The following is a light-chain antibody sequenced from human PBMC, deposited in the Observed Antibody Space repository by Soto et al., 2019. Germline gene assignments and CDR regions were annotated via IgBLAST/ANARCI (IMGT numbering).Light chain of an antibody. CDR2: AES. V-gene: IGKV1-17*03. CDR3: LQHNSYPLT. J-gene: IGKJ1*01. CDR1: QGIRNY. Sequence: DVQMTQSPSAMSVSVGDRVTMTCRASQGIRNYLVWFQQKPGKVPKRLIYAESSLQSGVPSRFSGEGSGTEFTLTTSSLQPEDFATYDCLQHNSYPLTFGNVTKVELK.